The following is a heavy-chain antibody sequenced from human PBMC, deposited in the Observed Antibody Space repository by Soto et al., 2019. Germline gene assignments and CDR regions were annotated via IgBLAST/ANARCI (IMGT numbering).Heavy chain of an antibody. CDR2: INTYNGNT. V-gene: IGHV1-18*04. Sequence: ASVKVSCKASGYTFTSYGISWVRQAPGQGLEWMGWINTYNGNTNYAQNLQDRVTMTTDTSTSTAYIELRSLTSDDTAVYYCARGRYDILTGYHYYYGMDVWGQGTTVTVSS. CDR3: ARGRYDILTGYHYYYGMDV. CDR1: GYTFTSYG. D-gene: IGHD3-9*01. J-gene: IGHJ6*02.